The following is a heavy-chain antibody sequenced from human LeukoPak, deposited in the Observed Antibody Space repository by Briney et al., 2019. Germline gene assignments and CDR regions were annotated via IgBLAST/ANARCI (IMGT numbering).Heavy chain of an antibody. CDR2: IYYSGST. CDR3: ARHFYPYYYDSSGYYWFHNAFDI. V-gene: IGHV4-59*08. CDR1: GGSISSYY. Sequence: SETLSLTCTVSGGSISSYYWSWIRQPPGKGLEWIWYIYYSGSTNYNPSLKSRATISVDTSKNQFSLKLSSVTAADTAVYYCARHFYPYYYDSSGYYWFHNAFDIWGQGTMVTVSS. J-gene: IGHJ3*02. D-gene: IGHD3-22*01.